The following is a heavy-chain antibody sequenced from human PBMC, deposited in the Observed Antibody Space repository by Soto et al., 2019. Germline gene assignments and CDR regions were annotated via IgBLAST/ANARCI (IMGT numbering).Heavy chain of an antibody. CDR3: ARTGDYYYGMDV. D-gene: IGHD2-21*01. J-gene: IGHJ6*02. V-gene: IGHV4-31*03. Sequence: PSETLSLTCTVSGGSISSGGHYWSWIRQHPGKGLEWIGYIYYSGSTYYNPSLKSRVTISVDTSKNQFSLKLSSVTAADTAVYYCARTGDYYYGMDVWGQGTTVTVSS. CDR1: GGSISSGGHY. CDR2: IYYSGST.